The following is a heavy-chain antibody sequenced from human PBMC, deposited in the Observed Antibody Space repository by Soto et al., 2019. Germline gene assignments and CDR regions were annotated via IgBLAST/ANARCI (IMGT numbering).Heavy chain of an antibody. J-gene: IGHJ5*02. Sequence: SETLSLTCAVYGGSFSGYYWSWIRQPPGKGLEWIGEINHSGSTNYNPSLKSRVTISVDTSKNQFSLRLSSVTAADTAVYYCARGGAVAGTGWFDPWGQGTLVTVSS. CDR3: ARGGAVAGTGWFDP. D-gene: IGHD6-19*01. CDR2: INHSGST. V-gene: IGHV4-34*01. CDR1: GGSFSGYY.